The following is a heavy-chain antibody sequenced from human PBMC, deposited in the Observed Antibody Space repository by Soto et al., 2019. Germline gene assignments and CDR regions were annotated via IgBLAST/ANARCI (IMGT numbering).Heavy chain of an antibody. CDR3: ASPGIAVSPGDYYGMDV. Sequence: ASVKVACKASGYTYTVYYMRWVRQTPGQGLEWMGWINPNSGGTNYAQKFQGWVTMTRDTSISTAYMELSRLRSDDTAVYYCASPGIAVSPGDYYGMDVWGQGTTVTVSS. CDR2: INPNSGGT. J-gene: IGHJ6*02. V-gene: IGHV1-2*04. CDR1: GYTYTVYY. D-gene: IGHD6-19*01.